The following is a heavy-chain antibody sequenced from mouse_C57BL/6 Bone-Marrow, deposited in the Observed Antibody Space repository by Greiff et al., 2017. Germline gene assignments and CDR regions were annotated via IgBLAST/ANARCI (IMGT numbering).Heavy chain of an antibody. D-gene: IGHD1-1*01. CDR1: GYTFTDYY. Sequence: VQLQQSGPELVKPGASVKISCKASGYTFTDYYMNWVKQSHGKSLEWIGDINPNNGGTSYNQKFKGKATLTVDKSSSTAYMELRSRTSEDSAVYYCARSLMDKIYYYGSGPAWFAYWGQGTLVTVSA. J-gene: IGHJ3*01. V-gene: IGHV1-26*01. CDR2: INPNNGGT. CDR3: ARSLMDKIYYYGSGPAWFAY.